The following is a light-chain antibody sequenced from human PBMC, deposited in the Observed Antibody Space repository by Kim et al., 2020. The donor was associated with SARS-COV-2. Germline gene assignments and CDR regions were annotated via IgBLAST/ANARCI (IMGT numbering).Light chain of an antibody. CDR3: QQRDDCGA. CDR2: EGS. CDR1: QTVNTD. J-gene: IGKJ4*01. Sequence: LTLSPGERATRSCKASQTVNTDLAGYQQRPDQAPRLLIYEGSKRATGIPGRFSGSGSETDFTLTISSLGPEDFAIYYCQQRDDCGAFGGGTKLEI. V-gene: IGKV3-11*01.